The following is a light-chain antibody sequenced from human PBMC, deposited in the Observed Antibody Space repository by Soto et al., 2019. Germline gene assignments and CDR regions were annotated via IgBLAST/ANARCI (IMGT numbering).Light chain of an antibody. CDR3: QQMRT. J-gene: IGKJ1*01. CDR2: DAS. Sequence: DIQMTQSPSTLSASIGDRVTITCRASQNINNWIAWYQQKPGKAPKFLIYDASTLESGVPSRFSGSGFGTEFSLTISGLQADDFGSYYCQQMRTFGQGTKVEMK. CDR1: QNINNW. V-gene: IGKV1-5*01.